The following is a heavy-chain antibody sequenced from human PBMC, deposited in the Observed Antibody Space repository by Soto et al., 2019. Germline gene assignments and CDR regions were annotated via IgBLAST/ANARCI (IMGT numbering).Heavy chain of an antibody. J-gene: IGHJ6*02. Sequence: PGGSLRLSCAASGFTFCSYAMHWVRQAPGKGLEWVAVISYDGSNKYYADSVKGRFTISRDNSKNTLYLQMNSLRAEDTAVYYCARDLGYNWNGDYYGMDVWGQGTTVTVSS. CDR1: GFTFCSYA. CDR3: ARDLGYNWNGDYYGMDV. V-gene: IGHV3-30-3*01. D-gene: IGHD1-20*01. CDR2: ISYDGSNK.